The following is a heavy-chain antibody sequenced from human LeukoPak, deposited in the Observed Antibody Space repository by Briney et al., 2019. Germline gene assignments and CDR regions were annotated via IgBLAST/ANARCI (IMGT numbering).Heavy chain of an antibody. J-gene: IGHJ3*02. CDR2: INPNSGGT. CDR3: ARDSWELLHAFDI. D-gene: IGHD1-26*01. CDR1: GYTFTGYY. Sequence: ASVKVSCKASGYTFTGYYMHWVRQAPGQGLEWMGWINPNSGGTNYAQKFQGRVTMTRDTSISTAYMELSRLRSDDTAVYYCARDSWELLHAFDIWGQGTMVTVSS. V-gene: IGHV1-2*02.